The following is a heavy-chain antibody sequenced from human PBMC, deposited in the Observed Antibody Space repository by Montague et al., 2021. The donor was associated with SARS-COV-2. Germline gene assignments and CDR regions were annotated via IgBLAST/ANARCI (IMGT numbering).Heavy chain of an antibody. Sequence: SETLSLTCAVSGYSISSDYYCGLSRQPAGKGLGLVGSIYHSGSTXNNPSNNSRVTISVDTYKNQFSMKLSSVTAAATAVYYCTRSQDRSTTSCHFDYWGQGTLVTVSS. CDR2: IYHSGST. CDR3: TRSQDRSTTSCHFDY. CDR1: GYSISSDYY. D-gene: IGHD2-2*01. V-gene: IGHV4-38-2*01. J-gene: IGHJ4*02.